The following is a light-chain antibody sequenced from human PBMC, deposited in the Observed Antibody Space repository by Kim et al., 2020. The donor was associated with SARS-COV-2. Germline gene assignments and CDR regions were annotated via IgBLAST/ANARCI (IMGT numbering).Light chain of an antibody. J-gene: IGLJ1*01. Sequence: TVASSLTGDRTNIGTGYDVHWFQQLPGTAPKLLIYGDKTRPSGVPDRFSGSKSANSASLAIAGLQAEDEADYYCQSYDSVLSGYVFGSGTKVTVL. CDR2: GDK. CDR3: QSYDSVLSGYV. V-gene: IGLV1-40*01. CDR1: RTNIGTGYD.